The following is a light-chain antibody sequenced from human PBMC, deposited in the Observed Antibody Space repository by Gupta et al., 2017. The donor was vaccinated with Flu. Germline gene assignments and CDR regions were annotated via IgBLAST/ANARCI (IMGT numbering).Light chain of an antibody. V-gene: IGKV3-11*01. CDR1: QSVSSY. Sequence: EIVLTQSPATLSLSPGERATLSCRASQSVSSYLAWYQQKPGQAPRLLIYDASNRATGIPDRFSGSGSGTDFTLTSSSREPEDFAVYYCQQRSNPITFGQGTRLEIK. CDR3: QQRSNPIT. CDR2: DAS. J-gene: IGKJ5*01.